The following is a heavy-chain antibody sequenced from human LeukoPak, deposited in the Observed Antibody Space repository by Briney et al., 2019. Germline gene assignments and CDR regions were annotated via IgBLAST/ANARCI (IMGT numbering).Heavy chain of an antibody. CDR2: FDVIDSET. CDR3: AAGRPYSLLDY. CDR1: GSSLSELS. Sequence: RASVKVSCTVPGSSLSELSLYWVRQAPGEGLEWMGGFDVIDSETFYAQKFQGRVTMTEDSSTDTAYMELRSLTSDDTALYYCAAGRPYSLLDYWGQGTLVTVSS. J-gene: IGHJ4*02. D-gene: IGHD5-18*01. V-gene: IGHV1-24*01.